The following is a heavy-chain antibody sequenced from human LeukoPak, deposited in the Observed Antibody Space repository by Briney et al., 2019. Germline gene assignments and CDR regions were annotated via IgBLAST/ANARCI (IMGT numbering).Heavy chain of an antibody. J-gene: IGHJ4*02. V-gene: IGHV3-23*01. CDR2: ISGSGGST. D-gene: IGHD3-22*01. CDR3: AKDGGGYDTSGYYYGDY. Sequence: PGGSLRLSCAASGFTFSSYAMSWVRQAPGKGLEWVSTISGSGGSTYYADSVKGRFTISRDNSKNTLNLQMNSLRAEDTAVYYCAKDGGGYDTSGYYYGDYWGQGTLVTVSS. CDR1: GFTFSSYA.